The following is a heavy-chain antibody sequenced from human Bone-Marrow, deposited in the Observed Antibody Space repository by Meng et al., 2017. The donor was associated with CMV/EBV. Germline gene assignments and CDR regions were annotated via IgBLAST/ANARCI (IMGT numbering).Heavy chain of an antibody. V-gene: IGHV4-34*01. Sequence: TCAVYGGSFSGYYWSWIRQPPGKGLEWIGEINHSGSTNYNPSLKSRVTISVDTSKNQFSLKLSSVTAADTAVYYCARLVLQGNYFDYWGQGTLVTFSS. J-gene: IGHJ4*02. CDR2: INHSGST. CDR3: ARLVLQGNYFDY. D-gene: IGHD2/OR15-2a*01. CDR1: GGSFSGYY.